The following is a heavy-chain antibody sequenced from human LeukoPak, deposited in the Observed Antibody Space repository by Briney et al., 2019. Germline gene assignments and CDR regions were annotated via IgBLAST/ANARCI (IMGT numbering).Heavy chain of an antibody. J-gene: IGHJ6*04. CDR2: ISTSGSTT. D-gene: IGHD3-10*02. CDR1: GFTFSSFE. Sequence: GGSLRLSCAASGFTFSSFEMNWVRQAPGKGLEWVSYISTSGSTTYYADSVKGRFTISRDNAKNSLYLQMNSLRAEDTAVYYCAELGITMIGGVWGKGTTVTISS. CDR3: AELGITMIGGV. V-gene: IGHV3-48*03.